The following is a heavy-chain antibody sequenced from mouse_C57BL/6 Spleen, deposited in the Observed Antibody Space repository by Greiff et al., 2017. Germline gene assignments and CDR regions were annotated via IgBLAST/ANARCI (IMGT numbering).Heavy chain of an antibody. V-gene: IGHV5-4*01. CDR1: GFTFSSYA. CDR2: ISDGGSYT. CDR3: ARDYYGSSLYWYFDG. Sequence: DVKLVESGGGLVKPGGSLKLSCAASGFTFSSYAMSWVRQTPEKRLEWVATISDGGSYTYYPDNVKGRFTISRDNAKNNLYLQMSHLKSEDTAMYYCARDYYGSSLYWYFDGWGTGTTVTVAS. D-gene: IGHD1-1*01. J-gene: IGHJ1*03.